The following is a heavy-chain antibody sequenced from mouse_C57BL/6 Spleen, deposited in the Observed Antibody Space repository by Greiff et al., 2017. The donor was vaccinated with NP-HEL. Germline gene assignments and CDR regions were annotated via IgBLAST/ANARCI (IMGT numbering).Heavy chain of an antibody. CDR1: GFTFTDYY. CDR3: ARYRTGTGYFDY. J-gene: IGHJ2*01. Sequence: EVQVVESGGGLVQPGGSLSLSCAASGFTFTDYYMSWVRQPPGKALEWLGFIRNKANGYTTEYSASVKGRFTISRDNSQSILYLQMNALRAEDSANYYCARYRTGTGYFDYWGQGTTLTVSS. V-gene: IGHV7-3*01. CDR2: IRNKANGYTT. D-gene: IGHD4-1*01.